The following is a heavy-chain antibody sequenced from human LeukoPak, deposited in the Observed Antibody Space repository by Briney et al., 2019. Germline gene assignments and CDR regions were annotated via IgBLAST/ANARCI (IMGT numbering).Heavy chain of an antibody. CDR1: GDSINNYY. V-gene: IGHV4-4*07. D-gene: IGHD6-13*01. J-gene: IGHJ4*02. CDR2: IYASGST. Sequence: SQTLSLTCAVSGDSINNYYWSWIRQPAGKGLEWIGRIYASGSTNYNPSLKSRVTMSVDTSKSQFSLRLSSVTAADTAVYYCAREAAAGTFYFDSWGQGTLVTVSS. CDR3: AREAAAGTFYFDS.